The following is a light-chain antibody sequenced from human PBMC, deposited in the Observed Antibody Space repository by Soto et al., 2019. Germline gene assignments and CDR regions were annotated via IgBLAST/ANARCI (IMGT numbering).Light chain of an antibody. Sequence: EIVLTQSPGTLSLSPGERATLSCRASQSVSSRYLAGYQQKPGQAPRLLISGASTRATGIPDRFSGSGSGTDFTLTISRLEPEDFAVYYCQQYGNSRWTFGQGTKVDIK. CDR1: QSVSSRY. CDR3: QQYGNSRWT. CDR2: GAS. V-gene: IGKV3-20*01. J-gene: IGKJ1*01.